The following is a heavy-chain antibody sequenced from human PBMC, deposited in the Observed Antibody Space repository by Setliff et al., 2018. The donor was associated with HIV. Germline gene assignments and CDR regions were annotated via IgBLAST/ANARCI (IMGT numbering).Heavy chain of an antibody. CDR3: SRLEPNYYYYYMDV. Sequence: SQTLSLTCTVSGTSISNYYWSWIRQPPGKGLEWIGSIYYSGSTNYNPSLKSRVTISVDTSKNQFSLKLSSVTAADTAVYYCSRLEPNYYYYYMDVWGKGTTVTVSS. CDR1: GTSISNYY. V-gene: IGHV4-59*01. D-gene: IGHD1-1*01. J-gene: IGHJ6*03. CDR2: IYYSGST.